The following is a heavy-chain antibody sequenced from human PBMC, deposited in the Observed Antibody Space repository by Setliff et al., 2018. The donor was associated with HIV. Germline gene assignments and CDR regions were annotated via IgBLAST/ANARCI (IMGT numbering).Heavy chain of an antibody. CDR1: GFTFSRYA. V-gene: IGHV3-23*01. D-gene: IGHD3-10*01. J-gene: IGHJ5*02. CDR2: IGGSGIGS. CDR3: AKDRRYYYGSGSYAAET. Sequence: GESLKISCAASGFTFSRYAMTWVRQAPGKGLEWVSAIGGSGIGSYYPDSVKGRFTISRDNSKSTLFLQMNSLRAEDTAVYYCAKDRRYYYGSGSYAAETWGQGTLVTVSS.